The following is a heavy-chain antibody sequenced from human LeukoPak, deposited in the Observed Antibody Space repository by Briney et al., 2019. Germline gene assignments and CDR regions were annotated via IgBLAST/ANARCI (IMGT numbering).Heavy chain of an antibody. Sequence: GGSLRLSCAASGFPFSTYAMRWVRQGPGKGLEWVSLISWDGGNTYYADSVKGRFTISRDNIKNSLYLQMNSLRAEDTAFYYCAKSGRYYYDSSAYPGLDYWGQGTLVTVSS. CDR1: GFPFSTYA. V-gene: IGHV3-43D*03. D-gene: IGHD3-22*01. CDR3: AKSGRYYYDSSAYPGLDY. J-gene: IGHJ4*02. CDR2: ISWDGGNT.